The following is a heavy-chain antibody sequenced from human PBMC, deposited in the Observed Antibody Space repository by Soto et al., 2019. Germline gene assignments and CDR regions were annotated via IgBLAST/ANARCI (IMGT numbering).Heavy chain of an antibody. V-gene: IGHV1-18*01. J-gene: IGHJ6*02. CDR2: ISPYTGNT. CDR3: VMVDNYVTPTPQDV. Sequence: QVQLVQSGAEVKKPGASVKVSCKASGYIFVNYGIAWVRQAPGQGLEWMGWISPYTGNTHSATKVQGRLTMTTDTSTRTAYMDLGSLTSDDTAVYYCVMVDNYVTPTPQDVWGQGTTVTVSS. D-gene: IGHD3-16*01. CDR1: GYIFVNYG.